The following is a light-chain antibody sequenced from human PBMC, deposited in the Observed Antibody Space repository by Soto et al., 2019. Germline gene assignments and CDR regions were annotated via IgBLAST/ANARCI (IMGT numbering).Light chain of an antibody. CDR3: SSYADTNNYV. J-gene: IGLJ1*01. CDR1: SSDVGGYNF. V-gene: IGLV2-8*01. CDR2: EVS. Sequence: QSVLTQPPSASGSPGQSVTISCTGTSSDVGGYNFVSWYQHYPGKAPKLLIYEVSNRPSGVPDRFSGSKSGNTASLTVSGLQAEDEADYFCSSYADTNNYVFGTGTKLTVL.